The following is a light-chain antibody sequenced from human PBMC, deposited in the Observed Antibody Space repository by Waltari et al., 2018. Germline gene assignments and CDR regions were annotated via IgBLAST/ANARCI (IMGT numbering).Light chain of an antibody. CDR2: DAS. J-gene: IGKJ4*01. Sequence: DIVLTQSPATLSLSPGERATLSCRASQSIAIYLAWYQLKPGQAPRLLIYDASNRATGIPARFSGSGSGTDFTLTISNLEPEDSAVYYCQQRSKWPLTFGGGTKVEIK. CDR3: QQRSKWPLT. CDR1: QSIAIY. V-gene: IGKV3-11*01.